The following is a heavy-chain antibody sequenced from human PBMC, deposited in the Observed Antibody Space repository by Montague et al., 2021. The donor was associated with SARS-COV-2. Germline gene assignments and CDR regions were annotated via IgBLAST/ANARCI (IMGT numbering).Heavy chain of an antibody. CDR2: IYYSGSA. CDR1: GGSISSGGYY. V-gene: IGHV4-31*03. J-gene: IGHJ4*02. Sequence: TLSLTCTVSGGSISSGGYYWSWIRQHPGKGLEWIGYIYYSGSAYYNPSLKSRVTISVDTSKNQFSLKLSSVTAADTAVYYCARVRITMIIVVTYFDYWGQGTLVTASS. D-gene: IGHD3-22*01. CDR3: ARVRITMIIVVTYFDY.